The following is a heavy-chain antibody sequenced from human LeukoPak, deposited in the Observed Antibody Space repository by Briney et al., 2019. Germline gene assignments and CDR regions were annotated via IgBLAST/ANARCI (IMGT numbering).Heavy chain of an antibody. CDR3: ATILAARHDAFDI. Sequence: GASLKVSCKVSGYTLTELSMHWVRQAPGKGLAWMGGFDPADGETIYAQKFQGRVTMTEDTSTDTAYMELSSLRSEDTAVYYCATILAARHDAFDIWGQGTMVTVSS. V-gene: IGHV1-24*01. CDR1: GYTLTELS. D-gene: IGHD1-26*01. J-gene: IGHJ3*02. CDR2: FDPADGET.